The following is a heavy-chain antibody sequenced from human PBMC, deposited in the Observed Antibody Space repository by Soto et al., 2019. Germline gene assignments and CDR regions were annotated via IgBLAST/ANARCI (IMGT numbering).Heavy chain of an antibody. Sequence: ASVKVSCKASGYSFTDYHIHWVRQAPGQGLEWLGRINPKSGGTSTAQKFQGWVTMTTDTSISTASMELTRLTSDDTAIYYCARGDSTDCSNGVCSFFYNHDMDVWGQGTTVSVS. CDR3: ARGDSTDCSNGVCSFFYNHDMDV. J-gene: IGHJ6*02. D-gene: IGHD2-8*01. CDR1: GYSFTDYH. V-gene: IGHV1-2*04. CDR2: INPKSGGT.